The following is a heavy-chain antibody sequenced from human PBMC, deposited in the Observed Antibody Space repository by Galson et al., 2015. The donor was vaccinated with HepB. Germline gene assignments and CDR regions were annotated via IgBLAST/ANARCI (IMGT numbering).Heavy chain of an antibody. J-gene: IGHJ4*02. V-gene: IGHV3-21*01. CDR3: ASRHCSSTSCLSGGGY. D-gene: IGHD2-2*01. CDR1: GFTFSSYS. CDR2: ISSSSSYI. Sequence: SLRLSCAASGFTFSSYSMNWVRQAPGKGLEWVSSISSSSSYIYYADSVKGRFTISRDNAKNSLYLQMNSLRAEDTAVYYCASRHCSSTSCLSGGGYWGQGTLVTVSS.